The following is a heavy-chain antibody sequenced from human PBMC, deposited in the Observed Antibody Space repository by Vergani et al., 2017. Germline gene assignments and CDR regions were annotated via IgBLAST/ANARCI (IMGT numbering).Heavy chain of an antibody. CDR3: ATPQTVPTGGMEV. J-gene: IGHJ6*02. Sequence: EVQLVQSGAEVKKPGATMKISCKVSGYTFTGHYMHWVKQAPGKGLEWMVLVDPEDGETIYAEEFKGRVTIAADTSTDTAHLGLSSLRTEDTAVYYCATPQTVPTGGMEVWGQGTTVIVSS. D-gene: IGHD4-17*01. CDR1: GYTFTGHY. V-gene: IGHV1-69-2*01. CDR2: VDPEDGET.